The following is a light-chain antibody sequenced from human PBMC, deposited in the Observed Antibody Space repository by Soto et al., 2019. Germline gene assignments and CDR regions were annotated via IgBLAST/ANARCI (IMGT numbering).Light chain of an antibody. J-gene: IGKJ4*01. CDR2: DAS. V-gene: IGKV3-20*01. Sequence: EIVLTQSPGTLSLSTGERSTLSCRASQSVSSSYLAWYQQKPGQAPRLLISDASGRATGIPDRFSGSGSETDFSLTINRLEPEDFAVYYRQQYTDSPLTFGGGTKVDIK. CDR1: QSVSSSY. CDR3: QQYTDSPLT.